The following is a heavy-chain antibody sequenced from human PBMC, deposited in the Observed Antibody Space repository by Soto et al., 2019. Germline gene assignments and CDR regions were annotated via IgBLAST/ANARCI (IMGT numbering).Heavy chain of an antibody. Sequence: PGGSLRLSCVVSGFTFSNFAMSWVRQAPGKGLEWVSTLTGSSGVTYYADSVKGRFTISRDNSKNTLYLQMNSLRAEDTAVYYCAREIQLWLLGAEYYYYYGMDVWGQGTTVTVSS. J-gene: IGHJ6*02. V-gene: IGHV3-23*01. CDR2: LTGSSGVT. CDR3: AREIQLWLLGAEYYYYYGMDV. D-gene: IGHD5-18*01. CDR1: GFTFSNFA.